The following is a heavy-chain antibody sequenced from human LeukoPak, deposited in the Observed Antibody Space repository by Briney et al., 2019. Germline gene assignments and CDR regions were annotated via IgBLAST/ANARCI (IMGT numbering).Heavy chain of an antibody. CDR2: ISAYNGNT. D-gene: IGHD5-18*01. Sequence: ASVKVSCKASGYTFTSYGISWVRQAPGQGLEWMGWISAYNGNTNYAQKLQGRVTMTTDTSTSTAYMELRSLRSDDTAVYYCARAGPAMEDYYYMDVWGKGTTVTVSS. CDR3: ARAGPAMEDYYYMDV. CDR1: GYTFTSYG. J-gene: IGHJ6*03. V-gene: IGHV1-18*01.